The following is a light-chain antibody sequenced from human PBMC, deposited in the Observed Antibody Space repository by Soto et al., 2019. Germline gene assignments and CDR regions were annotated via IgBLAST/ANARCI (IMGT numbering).Light chain of an antibody. J-gene: IGLJ2*01. Sequence: QSVLTQPPSASGSPGQSVTISCTGTSRDVGGYNYVSWYQQHPGKAPKLMIYEVTKRPSGVPDRFSGSKSGNTASLTVSGLQAEDEADYYCSSYGGSNNLVFGGGTKLTVL. V-gene: IGLV2-8*01. CDR2: EVT. CDR1: SRDVGGYNY. CDR3: SSYGGSNNLV.